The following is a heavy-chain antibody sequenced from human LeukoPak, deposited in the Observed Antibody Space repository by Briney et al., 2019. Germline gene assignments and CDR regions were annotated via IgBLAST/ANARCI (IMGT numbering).Heavy chain of an antibody. J-gene: IGHJ4*02. CDR2: IIPIFGTA. Sequence: SVKVSCKAFGGSFSSEAISWVRQAPGQGLEWMGGIIPIFGTANYAQRFQGRVTITTDESTSTAYMEVSSLRSGDTAVYYCGRKAGDCGGGSCYSIDYWGQGTLVTVSS. CDR1: GGSFSSEA. V-gene: IGHV1-69*05. D-gene: IGHD2-15*01. CDR3: GRKAGDCGGGSCYSIDY.